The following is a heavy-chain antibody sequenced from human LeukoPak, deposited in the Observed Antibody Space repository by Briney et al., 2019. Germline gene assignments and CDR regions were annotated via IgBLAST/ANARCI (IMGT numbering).Heavy chain of an antibody. D-gene: IGHD3-3*01. CDR1: GFTFSSYG. CDR2: ISYDGSNK. CDR3: AKAPTYYDFWSGYWRYNYYYYGMDV. V-gene: IGHV3-30*18. Sequence: GGSLRLSCAASGFTFSSYGMHWVRQAPGKGLEWVAVISYDGSNKYYADSVKGRFTISRDNSKNTLYLQMNSLRAEDTAVYYCAKAPTYYDFWSGYWRYNYYYYGMDVWGQGTTVTVSS. J-gene: IGHJ6*02.